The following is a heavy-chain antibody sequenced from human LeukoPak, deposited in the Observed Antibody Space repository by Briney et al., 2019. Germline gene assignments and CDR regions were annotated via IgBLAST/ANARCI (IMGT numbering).Heavy chain of an antibody. CDR1: GFTFSSYG. D-gene: IGHD2-8*01. CDR3: ARWAYANCFDY. J-gene: IGHJ4*02. CDR2: FSGGGTST. Sequence: QSGGSLRLSCAASGFTFSSYGMTWIRQAPGKGPEWVSGFSGGGTSTYYADSVKGRFTISRDNSKNTLYLQMKSLRTEDTAVYYCARWAYANCFDYWGQGTLVTVSS. V-gene: IGHV3-23*01.